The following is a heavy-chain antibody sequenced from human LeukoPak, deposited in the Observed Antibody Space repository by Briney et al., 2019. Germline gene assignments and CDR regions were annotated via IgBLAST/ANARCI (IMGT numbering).Heavy chain of an antibody. CDR3: AKDFWTGSGSYFNFFDY. D-gene: IGHD3-10*01. J-gene: IGHJ4*02. V-gene: IGHV3-74*01. CDR1: GFTFSSYW. CDR2: INSDGSST. Sequence: GGSLRLSCAASGFTFSSYWMHWVRQAPGKGLVWVSRINSDGSSTSYADSVKGRFTISRDNAKNSLYLQMNSLRAEDTALYYCAKDFWTGSGSYFNFFDYWGQGTLVTVSS.